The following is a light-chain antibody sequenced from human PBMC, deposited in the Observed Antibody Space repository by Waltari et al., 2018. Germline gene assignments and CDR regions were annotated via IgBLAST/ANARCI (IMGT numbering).Light chain of an antibody. Sequence: DIVMNQTPLSLSVTPGQSASISCKSSQSLLHIDGKTYLYWYLQKPGQSPHRLIYEGSSRFSGEPDRFSGSGSGTTFSLKISRVVAEDVGVYYCMQALHLPAVTFGGGTKVELK. CDR3: MQALHLPAVT. CDR1: QSLLHIDGKTY. J-gene: IGKJ4*01. CDR2: EGS. V-gene: IGKV2-29*02.